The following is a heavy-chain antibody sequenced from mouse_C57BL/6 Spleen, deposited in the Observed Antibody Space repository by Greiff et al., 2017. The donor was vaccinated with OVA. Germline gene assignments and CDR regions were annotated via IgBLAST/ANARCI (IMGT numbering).Heavy chain of an antibody. J-gene: IGHJ1*03. CDR1: GYTFTDYN. CDR3: ARLGRGYFDV. V-gene: IGHV1-18*01. CDR2: INPNNGGT. Sequence: EVQLHQSGPELVKPGASVKIPCKASGYTFTDYNMDWVKQSHGKSLEWIGDINPNNGGTIYNQKFKGKATLTVDKSSSTAYMELRSLTAEDTAVYYCARLGRGYFDVWGTGTTVTVSS. D-gene: IGHD4-1*01.